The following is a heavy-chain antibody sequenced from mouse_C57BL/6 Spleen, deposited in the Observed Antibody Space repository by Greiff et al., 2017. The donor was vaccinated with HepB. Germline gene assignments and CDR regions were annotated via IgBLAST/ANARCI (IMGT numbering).Heavy chain of an antibody. CDR1: GYTFTDYN. V-gene: IGHV1-18*01. CDR3: ARNTAYYSKGGFAY. D-gene: IGHD2-5*01. J-gene: IGHJ3*01. CDR2: INPNNGGT. Sequence: EVQLQQSGPELVKPGASVKIPCKASGYTFTDYNMDWVKQSHGKSLEWIGDINPNNGGTIYNQKFKGKATLTVDKSSSTAYMALRSLTSDDTAVYYWARNTAYYSKGGFAYWGQGTLVTVSA.